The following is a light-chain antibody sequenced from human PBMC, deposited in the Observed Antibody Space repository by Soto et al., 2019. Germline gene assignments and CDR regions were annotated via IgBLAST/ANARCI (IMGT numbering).Light chain of an antibody. Sequence: SYELTQPPSVSVSPGQTASITCSGDKLGNKYASWYQQKAGQSPVLVLYQDDKRPSGIPDRFSGSNFGNTATLTITGAQAMDEADYYCQAWDTTTVVVFGGGTKLTVL. CDR1: KLGNKY. V-gene: IGLV3-1*01. CDR3: QAWDTTTVVV. CDR2: QDD. J-gene: IGLJ2*01.